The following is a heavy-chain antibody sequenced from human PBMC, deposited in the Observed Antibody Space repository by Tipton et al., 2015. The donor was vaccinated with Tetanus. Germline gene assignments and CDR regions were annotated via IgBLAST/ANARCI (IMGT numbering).Heavy chain of an antibody. D-gene: IGHD3-22*01. Sequence: QLVQSGAEVKKPGASVKVSCRTSGYTFTRHYIHWVRQAPGQGLEWMGIINPSDGDSSLAQKFQGRVTMTRDTSTSTVFMELSRLTSEDTAVYYCARSRGGTRVYYAIAFWGQGTLVTVSS. CDR3: ARSRGGTRVYYAIAF. CDR1: GYTFTRHY. CDR2: INPSDGDS. V-gene: IGHV1-46*01. J-gene: IGHJ4*02.